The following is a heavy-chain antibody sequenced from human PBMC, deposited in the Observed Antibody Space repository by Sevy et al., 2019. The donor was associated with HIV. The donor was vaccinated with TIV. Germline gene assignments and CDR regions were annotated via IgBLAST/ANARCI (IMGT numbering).Heavy chain of an antibody. D-gene: IGHD2-2*02. Sequence: ASVKVSCKASGYTFTSYAMHWVRQAPGQRLEWMGWINAGNGNTKYSQKFQGRVTITSDTSASTAYMELSSLRSEDTAVYYCARSFHILQVFDYGGQGTLVTVSS. CDR2: INAGNGNT. CDR1: GYTFTSYA. J-gene: IGHJ4*02. CDR3: ARSFHILQVFDY. V-gene: IGHV1-3*01.